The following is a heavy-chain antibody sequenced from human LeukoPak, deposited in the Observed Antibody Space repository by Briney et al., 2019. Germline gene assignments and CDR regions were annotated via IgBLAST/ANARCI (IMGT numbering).Heavy chain of an antibody. Sequence: SETLSLTCTVSDGAIAGYSWSWIRQPPGKGLEWIGEINHSGRTNYNPSLKSRVTISVDTSKNQFSLKLSSVTAADTAVYYCARQNYGAAPLRYWGQGTLVTVSS. D-gene: IGHD4/OR15-4a*01. CDR1: DGAIAGYS. CDR3: ARQNYGAAPLRY. J-gene: IGHJ4*02. V-gene: IGHV4-34*01. CDR2: INHSGRT.